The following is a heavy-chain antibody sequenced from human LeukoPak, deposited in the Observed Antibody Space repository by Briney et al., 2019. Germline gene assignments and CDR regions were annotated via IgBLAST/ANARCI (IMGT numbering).Heavy chain of an antibody. Sequence: ASVTVSFKASGYTFTIYGISWVRQAPGQGLEWMGWISAYNGNTNYAQKLQGRVTMTTDTTTSKAYMELRSLKSDDTAVYYCARGQRWFDPWGQGTLVTVSS. J-gene: IGHJ5*02. V-gene: IGHV1-18*01. CDR2: ISAYNGNT. CDR3: ARGQRWFDP. CDR1: GYTFTIYG.